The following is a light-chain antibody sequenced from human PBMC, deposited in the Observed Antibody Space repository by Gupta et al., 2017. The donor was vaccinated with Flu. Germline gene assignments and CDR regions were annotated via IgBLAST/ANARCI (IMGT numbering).Light chain of an antibody. CDR2: GAS. CDR3: QQCNNEPIT. Sequence: PATLSGSPGERATLSCRASQTVGSHVAWHQQKPGQAPRLLIYGASTWPTGVPARFSGSGSGTEFTLTISSLQSEDFAAYYCQQCNNEPITFGGGTKVEIK. V-gene: IGKV3-15*01. J-gene: IGKJ4*01. CDR1: QTVGSH.